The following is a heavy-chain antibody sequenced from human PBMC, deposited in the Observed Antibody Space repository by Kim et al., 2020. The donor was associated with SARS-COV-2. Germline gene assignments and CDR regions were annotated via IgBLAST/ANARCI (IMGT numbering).Heavy chain of an antibody. CDR3: ARGIRGYSYGYGYWVYYYYGMDV. Sequence: GGSLRLSCAASGFTFSSYWMSWVRQAPGKGLEWVANIKQDGSEKYYVDSVNGRFTISRDNAKNSLYLQMNSLRAEDTAVYYCARGIRGYSYGYGYWVYYYYGMDVWGQGTTVTVSS. D-gene: IGHD5-18*01. V-gene: IGHV3-7*01. J-gene: IGHJ6*02. CDR1: GFTFSSYW. CDR2: IKQDGSEK.